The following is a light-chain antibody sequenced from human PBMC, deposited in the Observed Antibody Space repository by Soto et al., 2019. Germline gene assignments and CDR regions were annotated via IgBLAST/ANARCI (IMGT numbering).Light chain of an antibody. Sequence: QSALTQPRSVSGSPGQSVTISCTGTSSDVGAYNFVSWYQHNPGKAPKLMIFDVSARPSGVPDRFSGSKSANTASLTISGLQTEDEADYYCQSYDSSLSGWLFGGGTKLTVL. CDR2: DVS. J-gene: IGLJ3*02. CDR3: QSYDSSLSGWL. V-gene: IGLV2-11*01. CDR1: SSDVGAYNF.